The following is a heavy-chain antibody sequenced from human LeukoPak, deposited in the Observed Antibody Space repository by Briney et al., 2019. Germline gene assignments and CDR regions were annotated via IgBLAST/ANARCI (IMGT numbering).Heavy chain of an antibody. J-gene: IGHJ4*02. V-gene: IGHV3-30*18. D-gene: IGHD3-22*01. CDR2: ISYDGSNK. CDR1: GFTFSSYG. Sequence: PGGSLRLSCAASGFTFSSYGMHWVRQAPGKGLEWVAVISYDGSNKYYADSVKGRFTISRDNSKNTLYLQMNSLRAEDTAVYYCAKDRHYYDSSGVGDWGQGTLVTVSS. CDR3: AKDRHYYDSSGVGD.